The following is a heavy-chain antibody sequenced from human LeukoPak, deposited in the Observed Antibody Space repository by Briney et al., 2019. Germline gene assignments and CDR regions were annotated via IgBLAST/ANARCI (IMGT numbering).Heavy chain of an antibody. CDR1: GYSFTGYH. CDR2: INPNSGGT. Sequence: ASVKVSCKASGYSFTGYHMHWVRQAPGQGLEWMGWINPNSGGTNYAQKFQGRVTMTRDTSISTAYMELSRLRSDDTAVYYCAREKNDFNAFDIWGQGTMVTVSS. J-gene: IGHJ3*02. CDR3: AREKNDFNAFDI. D-gene: IGHD2-21*02. V-gene: IGHV1-2*02.